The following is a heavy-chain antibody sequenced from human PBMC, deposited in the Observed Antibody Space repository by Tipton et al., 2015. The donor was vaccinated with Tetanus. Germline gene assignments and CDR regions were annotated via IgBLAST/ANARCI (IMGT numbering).Heavy chain of an antibody. CDR2: IYDSGST. CDR3: VLYCDNGRRSGAYHYYGMDV. J-gene: IGHJ6*02. V-gene: IGHV4-61*01. Sequence: TLSLTCTVSGGSVSSGNYFWTWIRQSPGTGLEWIGNIYDSGSTIYNPSLKSRVTISKDTSKNQFSLKLSSVTAADTAVYYCVLYCDNGRRSGAYHYYGMDVWGQGTTVTVSS. CDR1: GGSVSSGNYF. D-gene: IGHD3-22*01.